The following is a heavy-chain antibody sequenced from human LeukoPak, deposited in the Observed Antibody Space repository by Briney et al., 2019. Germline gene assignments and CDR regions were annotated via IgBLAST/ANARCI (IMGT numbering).Heavy chain of an antibody. D-gene: IGHD3-3*01. Sequence: GGSLRLSCAASGFTFSDYYMSWIRQAPGKGLEWVSYISSSGSTIYYADSVKGRFTISRDNAKNSLYLQMNSLRAEDTAVYYCARDRALYYGFWSGYYGEGYWGQGTLVTVSS. J-gene: IGHJ4*02. CDR3: ARDRALYYGFWSGYYGEGY. V-gene: IGHV3-11*04. CDR2: ISSSGSTI. CDR1: GFTFSDYY.